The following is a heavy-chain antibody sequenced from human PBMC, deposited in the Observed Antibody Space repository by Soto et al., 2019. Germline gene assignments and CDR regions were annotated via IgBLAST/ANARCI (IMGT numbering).Heavy chain of an antibody. CDR1: GFTFSKYG. J-gene: IGHJ6*04. CDR2: MSYDGSYQ. CDR3: AEGLGGGRHYVMGV. V-gene: IGHV3-30*18. Sequence: QVQLVESGGGVVQPGRSLRLSCVASGFTFSKYGMHWVRQAPGKGLEWVALMSYDGSYQYYADSVKGRFTISRDNSKNTLYLPMDSLRAEDTGVYYWAEGLGGGRHYVMGVWGEGATVTVSS.